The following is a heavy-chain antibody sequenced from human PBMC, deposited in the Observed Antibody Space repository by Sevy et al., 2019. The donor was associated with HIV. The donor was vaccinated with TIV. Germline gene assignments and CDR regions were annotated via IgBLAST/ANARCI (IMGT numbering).Heavy chain of an antibody. J-gene: IGHJ6*02. CDR2: ISAYNGNT. V-gene: IGHV1-18*01. CDR3: ARDDCSGGSCYPGLNYYGMDV. Sequence: ASVKVSCKASGYTFTSYGISWVRQAPGQGLEWMGWISAYNGNTNYAQTLQGRVTMTTDTSTSTAYMELRSLRSDDTAVYYCARDDCSGGSCYPGLNYYGMDVWGQGTTVTVSS. CDR1: GYTFTSYG. D-gene: IGHD2-15*01.